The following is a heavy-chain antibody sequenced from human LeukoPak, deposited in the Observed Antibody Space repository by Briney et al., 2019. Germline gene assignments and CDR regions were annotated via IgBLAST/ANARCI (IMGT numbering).Heavy chain of an antibody. CDR2: IKQDGSEK. D-gene: IGHD6-19*01. J-gene: IGHJ4*02. CDR1: GFTFSNYW. Sequence: GGSLRLSCAASGFTFSNYWMSWVRQAPGKGLEWVANIKQDGSEKSYVDSVKGRFTISRDNTKNSLYLQMNSLRAEDTAVYFCAREWAGPSFDYWGQGTLATVSS. V-gene: IGHV3-7*01. CDR3: AREWAGPSFDY.